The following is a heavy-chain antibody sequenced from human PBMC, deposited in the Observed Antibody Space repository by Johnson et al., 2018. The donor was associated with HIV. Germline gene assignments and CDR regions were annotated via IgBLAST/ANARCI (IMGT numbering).Heavy chain of an antibody. J-gene: IGHJ3*02. Sequence: QVQLVESGGDMVRPGGSLRLSCETSRFTFDDYAMHWVRQAPGKGLEWVAVISYDGGNKYYADSVKGRFTISRDNSKNTLYLQMNSLRAEDTAVYYCARDKYPPTAAAGTDAFDIWGQGTMVTVSS. CDR3: ARDKYPPTAAAGTDAFDI. V-gene: IGHV3-30*14. D-gene: IGHD6-13*01. CDR1: RFTFDDYA. CDR2: ISYDGGNK.